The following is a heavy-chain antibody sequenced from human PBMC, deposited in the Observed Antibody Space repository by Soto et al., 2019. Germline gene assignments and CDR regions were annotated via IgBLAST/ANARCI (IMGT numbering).Heavy chain of an antibody. CDR2: ISYDGSNK. CDR3: AKVSVKYSYGEDY. CDR1: GFTFSSYG. Sequence: PGGSLRLSCAASGFTFSSYGMHWVRQAPGKGLEWVAVISYDGSNKYYADSVKGRFTISRDNSKNTLYLQMNSLRAEDTAVYYCAKVSVKYSYGEDYWGQGTLVTVSS. J-gene: IGHJ4*02. D-gene: IGHD5-18*01. V-gene: IGHV3-30*18.